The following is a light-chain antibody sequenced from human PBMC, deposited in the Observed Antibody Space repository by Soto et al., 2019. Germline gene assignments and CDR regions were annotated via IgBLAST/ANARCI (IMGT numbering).Light chain of an antibody. V-gene: IGLV2-14*03. CDR2: DVT. CDR3: TSYTNYISPLYV. J-gene: IGLJ1*01. Sequence: QSVLTQPASVSGSPGQSITIACTGATSDVGDSNRVSWYQHHPGKAPQLMIYDVTARPSGVSNRFSGSKSGNTASLTISGFQAEDESDYYCTSYTNYISPLYVFGTGTKATDL. CDR1: TSDVGDSNR.